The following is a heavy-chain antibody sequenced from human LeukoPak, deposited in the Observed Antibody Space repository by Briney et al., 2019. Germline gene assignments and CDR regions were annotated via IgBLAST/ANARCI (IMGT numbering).Heavy chain of an antibody. J-gene: IGHJ6*03. CDR1: GGTFNNYA. CDR2: MNPNSGNT. CDR3: ARLRVLRYFDWLIKGYYYYYYYMDV. Sequence: GASVKVSCKASGGTFNNYAINWVRQAPGQGLEWMGWMNPNSGNTGYAQKFQGRVTMTRNTSISTAYMELSSLRSEDTAVYYCARLRVLRYFDWLIKGYYYYYYYMDVWGKGTTVTISS. D-gene: IGHD3-9*01. V-gene: IGHV1-8*02.